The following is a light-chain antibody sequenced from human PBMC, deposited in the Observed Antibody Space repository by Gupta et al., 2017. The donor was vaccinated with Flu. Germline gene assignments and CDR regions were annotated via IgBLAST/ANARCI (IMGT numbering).Light chain of an antibody. Sequence: SPSSLSASIGDRVTITCRASQGISKYLAWYQQKPGKVPKLLIYSASTLQSGVPSRFSGSGSGTDFTLTISSLQPEDVATYYCQKYNSVRTFGPGTKVDI. CDR1: QGISKY. J-gene: IGKJ3*01. CDR3: QKYNSVRT. CDR2: SAS. V-gene: IGKV1-27*01.